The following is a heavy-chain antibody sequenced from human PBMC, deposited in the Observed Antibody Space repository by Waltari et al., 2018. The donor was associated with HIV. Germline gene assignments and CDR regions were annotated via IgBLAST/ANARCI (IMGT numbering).Heavy chain of an antibody. D-gene: IGHD2-2*01. J-gene: IGHJ6*02. CDR3: ARGGASTTPRDYNYYGLDV. Sequence: QVVLVQSGAEVKKSGASVTVSCKDSGDTFTDNYIHCVRSAPGHGLEWMGWSKPKSGGKKHEQKFQGRVTMTRDTSMSTVYMEVGRLTSDDTAVYYCARGGASTTPRDYNYYGLDVWGQGTTVTVSS. V-gene: IGHV1-2*02. CDR2: SKPKSGGK. CDR1: GDTFTDNY.